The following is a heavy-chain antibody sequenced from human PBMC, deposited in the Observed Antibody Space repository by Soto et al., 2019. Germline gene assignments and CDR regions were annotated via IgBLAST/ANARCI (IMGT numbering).Heavy chain of an antibody. CDR2: VYYVGSP. CDR1: GGSIGSVDYY. Sequence: SETLSLTCSVSGGSIGSVDYYWAWIRQAPGKGLEWIGGVYYVGSPYYNPSLKSRVTMSIDTTKNQFSLNQTSVTATDTAVYYCATIINPGTRHTDVDPRGQRISVTVSS. J-gene: IGHJ5*02. V-gene: IGHV4-39*01. CDR3: ATIINPGTRHTDVDP.